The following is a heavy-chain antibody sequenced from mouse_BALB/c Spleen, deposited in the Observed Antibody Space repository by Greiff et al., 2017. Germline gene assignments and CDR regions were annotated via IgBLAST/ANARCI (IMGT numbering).Heavy chain of an antibody. D-gene: IGHD1-2*01. CDR2: FYPGSGSI. CDR3: ARHEEGTTAKRGFDY. J-gene: IGHJ2*01. Sequence: VQLVESGAGLVKPGASVKLSCKASGYTFTEYIIHWVKQRSGQGLEWIGWFYPGSGSIKYNEKFKDKATLTADKSSSTVYMELSRLTSEDSAVYFCARHEEGTTAKRGFDYWGQGTTLTVSS. CDR1: GYTFTEYI. V-gene: IGHV1-62-2*01.